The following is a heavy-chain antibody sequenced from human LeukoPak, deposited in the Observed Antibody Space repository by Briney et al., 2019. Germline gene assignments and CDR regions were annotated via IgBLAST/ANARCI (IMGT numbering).Heavy chain of an antibody. CDR3: ARLTSYYYDSSGYYTASYFDY. CDR2: IYYSGST. CDR1: GGSISSYY. J-gene: IGHJ4*02. V-gene: IGHV4-59*01. D-gene: IGHD3-22*01. Sequence: PSETLSLTCTVSGGSISSYYWSWIRQPPGKGLEWIGYIYYSGSTNYNPSLKSRVTISVDTSKNQFSLKLSSVTAADTAAYYCARLTSYYYDSSGYYTASYFDYWGQGTLVTVSS.